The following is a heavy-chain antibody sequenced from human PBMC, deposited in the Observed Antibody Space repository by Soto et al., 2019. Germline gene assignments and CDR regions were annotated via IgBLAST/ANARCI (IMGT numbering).Heavy chain of an antibody. CDR3: SRAMLRAGYAFDI. V-gene: IGHV4-31*03. J-gene: IGHJ3*02. Sequence: QVQLQESDAGLVKASQTLSLTCTVSGGSVSSGAYYWTWIRQRPGKVLQWIGYIYYSGSTYYSPSLKSRLSISLDTSKNQFALMLSSGTAADTAMYYGSRAMLRAGYAFDIWGQGTMVTVSS. D-gene: IGHD2-15*01. CDR1: GGSVSSGAYY. CDR2: IYYSGST.